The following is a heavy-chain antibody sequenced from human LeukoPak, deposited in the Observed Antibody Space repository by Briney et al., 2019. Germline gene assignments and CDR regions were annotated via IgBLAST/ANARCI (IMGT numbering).Heavy chain of an antibody. J-gene: IGHJ6*03. CDR1: GYTFTNYD. CDR3: ARARGLWFGELVVSYYMDV. D-gene: IGHD3-10*01. Sequence: GASVKVSCKASGYTFTNYDINWVRQATGQGLEWLGWMNPNSGNTGYAQKFQGRVTITRNTSISTAYMELSSLRSEDTAVYYCARARGLWFGELVVSYYMDVWGKGTTVTVSS. CDR2: MNPNSGNT. V-gene: IGHV1-8*01.